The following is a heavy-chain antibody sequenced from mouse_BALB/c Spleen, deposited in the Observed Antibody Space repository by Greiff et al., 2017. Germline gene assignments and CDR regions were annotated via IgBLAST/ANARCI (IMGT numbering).Heavy chain of an antibody. Sequence: EVQLQQSGPSLVKPSQTLSLTCSVTGDSITSGYWNWIRKFPGNKLEYMGYISYSGSTYYNPSLKSRISITRDTSKNQYYLQLNSVTTEDTATYYCFYYDYDGDWYFDVWGAGTTVTVSS. J-gene: IGHJ1*01. CDR2: ISYSGST. CDR3: FYYDYDGDWYFDV. D-gene: IGHD2-4*01. CDR1: GDSITSGY. V-gene: IGHV3-8*02.